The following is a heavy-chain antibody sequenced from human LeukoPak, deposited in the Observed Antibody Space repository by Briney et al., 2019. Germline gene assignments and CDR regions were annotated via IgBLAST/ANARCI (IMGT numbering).Heavy chain of an antibody. J-gene: IGHJ4*02. V-gene: IGHV3-23*01. CDR1: GFPFSSFG. D-gene: IGHD3-10*01. CDR2: IGVSGADT. CDR3: AKDHGGYGSFDY. Sequence: PGGSLRLSCAASGFPFSSFGMSWVRQAPGKGLEWVSAIGVSGADTYYADSVKGRFTISRDNSKNTLYLQMNSLRAEDTAIYYCAKDHGGYGSFDYWGQGTLVTVSS.